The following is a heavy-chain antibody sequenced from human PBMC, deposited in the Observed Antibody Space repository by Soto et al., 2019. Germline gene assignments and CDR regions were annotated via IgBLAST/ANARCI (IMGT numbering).Heavy chain of an antibody. CDR2: ISSTTNYI. CDR3: AKDQSNSNPLYYFDF. V-gene: IGHV3-21*04. D-gene: IGHD3-22*01. J-gene: IGHJ4*02. Sequence: GGSLRLSCAASGFTFTRYSMNWVRQAPGKGLEWVSSISSTTNYIYYADSMKGRFTVSRDNAKNSVYLDMNSLRAEDTAIYYCAKDQSNSNPLYYFDFWGPGTLVTVSS. CDR1: GFTFTRYS.